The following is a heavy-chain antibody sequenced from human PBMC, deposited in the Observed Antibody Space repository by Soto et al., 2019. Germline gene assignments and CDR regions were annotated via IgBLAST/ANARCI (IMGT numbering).Heavy chain of an antibody. V-gene: IGHV1-8*01. J-gene: IGHJ4*02. CDR1: GYSFSDYS. D-gene: IGHD2-21*01. CDR3: ARRIPDGQFAS. Sequence: ASVKVSCKASGYSFSDYSLNWVRQAPGQGLEWMGWMNPKSGHTAHAQKIQGRVTLTRDTSINTVYMELSSLTSGDTAVYFCARRIPDGQFASWGQGTQVTVS. CDR2: MNPKSGHT.